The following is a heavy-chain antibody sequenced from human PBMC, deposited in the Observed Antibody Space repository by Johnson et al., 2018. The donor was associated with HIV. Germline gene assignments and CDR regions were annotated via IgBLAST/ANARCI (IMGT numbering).Heavy chain of an antibody. CDR1: GFTFSTYG. J-gene: IGHJ3*02. D-gene: IGHD6-25*01. CDR3: AKDKRQTAIPQRAFDI. Sequence: QMMLVESGGGVVQPGRSLRLSCTASGFTFSTYGMHWVRQAPGKGLEWVALIWYDGSDQYYADSVKGRFTISRDNSKNMLYLHMNSLRAEDTAVYYCAKDKRQTAIPQRAFDICGQGTRVTVSS. V-gene: IGHV3-33*03. CDR2: IWYDGSDQ.